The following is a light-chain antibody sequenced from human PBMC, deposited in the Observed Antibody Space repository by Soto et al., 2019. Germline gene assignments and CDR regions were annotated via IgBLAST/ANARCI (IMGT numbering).Light chain of an antibody. Sequence: QSALTQPASVSGSPGQSITISCTGTSSDLGGYNFVSWYQHHPAKAPKLMIYQVSNRPSGVSNPFSGSKSGNTAPLTISGLQAEDEADYYCCSYTSSSPYVFGTGTKLTVL. V-gene: IGLV2-14*01. CDR1: SSDLGGYNF. J-gene: IGLJ1*01. CDR3: CSYTSSSPYV. CDR2: QVS.